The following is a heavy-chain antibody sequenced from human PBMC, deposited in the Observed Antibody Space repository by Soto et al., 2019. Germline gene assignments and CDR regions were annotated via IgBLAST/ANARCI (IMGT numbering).Heavy chain of an antibody. J-gene: IGHJ4*02. CDR2: IWYDGSNK. CDR1: GFTFSSYG. V-gene: IGHV3-33*01. CDR3: ARDGYCSGGSCYSVPVFDY. Sequence: XXASGFTFSSYGMHWVRQAPGKGLEWVAVIWYDGSNKYXADSVKGRFTISRDNSKNTLYLQMNSLRAEDTAVYYCARDGYCSGGSCYSVPVFDYWGQGTLVTVSS. D-gene: IGHD2-15*01.